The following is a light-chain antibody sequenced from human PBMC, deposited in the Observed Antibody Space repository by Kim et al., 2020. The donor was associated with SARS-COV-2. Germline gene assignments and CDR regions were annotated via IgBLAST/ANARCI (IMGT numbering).Light chain of an antibody. CDR1: QSISSY. J-gene: IGKJ1*01. Sequence: DIQMTQSPSSLSASVGDRVTITCRASQSISSYLNWYQQKPGKAPKLLIYAASSLQSGVPSRFSGSGSGTDFTLTISSLQPEDFATYSCQQSYSTPWTFGQGTTVDIK. CDR2: AAS. CDR3: QQSYSTPWT. V-gene: IGKV1-39*01.